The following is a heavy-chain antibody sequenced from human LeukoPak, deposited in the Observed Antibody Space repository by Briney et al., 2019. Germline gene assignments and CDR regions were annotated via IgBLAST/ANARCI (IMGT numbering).Heavy chain of an antibody. V-gene: IGHV4-39*01. CDR3: ARRRHNFDFYDV. D-gene: IGHD3/OR15-3a*01. J-gene: IGHJ3*01. CDR1: GDSIISNIYW. Sequence: SETLSLTCTVSGDSIISNIYWWDWVRLPPGKGLEWIGATFYTGRTFYSPSLKSRVTVSVDTSKNQFSLDLSSATAADTAVYYCARRRHNFDFYDVWGQGTRVTASS. CDR2: TFYTGRT.